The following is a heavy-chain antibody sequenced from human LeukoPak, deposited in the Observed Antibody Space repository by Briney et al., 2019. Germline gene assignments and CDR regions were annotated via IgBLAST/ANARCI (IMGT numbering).Heavy chain of an antibody. CDR2: IKQDGSEK. CDR3: ARAVARVRLFPAAGYYYYMDV. V-gene: IGHV3-7*01. J-gene: IGHJ6*03. D-gene: IGHD2-15*01. Sequence: PGGSLRLSCAASGFTFSSYWMSWVRQAPGKGLEWVANIKQDGSEKYYVDSVKGRFTISRDNAKNSLYLQMNSLRAEDTAVYYCARAVARVRLFPAAGYYYYMDVWGKGTTVTVSS. CDR1: GFTFSSYW.